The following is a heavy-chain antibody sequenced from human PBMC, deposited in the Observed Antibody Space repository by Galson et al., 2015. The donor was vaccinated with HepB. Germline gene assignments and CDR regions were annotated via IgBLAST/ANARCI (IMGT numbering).Heavy chain of an antibody. V-gene: IGHV1-2*05. J-gene: IGHJ4*02. CDR2: INPNTGGT. CDR3: ARDSGSYPNHFDY. Sequence: SVKVSCKASGYTFTGYYIHWVRQAPGQGLEWMGRINPNTGGTKYAQKFQGRVTMTRDTSINTAYMELSRLRFDDTVVYYFARDSGSYPNHFDYWGQGTLVIVSS. D-gene: IGHD1-26*01. CDR1: GYTFTGYY.